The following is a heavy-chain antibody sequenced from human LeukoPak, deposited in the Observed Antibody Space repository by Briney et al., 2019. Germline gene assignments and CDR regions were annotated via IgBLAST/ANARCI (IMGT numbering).Heavy chain of an antibody. Sequence: GGSLRLSCAASGFTFSDYYRSWSRQAPGEGLWRVSYISSSGSTIYYAYSVRSRFTISRDNAKNSVYLQMNSLSAEDTAVYYCARGGVPAAMVHPSGLGAFDIWGQGTMVTVSS. CDR2: ISSSGSTI. D-gene: IGHD2-2*01. CDR1: GFTFSDYY. J-gene: IGHJ3*02. V-gene: IGHV3-11*04. CDR3: ARGGVPAAMVHPSGLGAFDI.